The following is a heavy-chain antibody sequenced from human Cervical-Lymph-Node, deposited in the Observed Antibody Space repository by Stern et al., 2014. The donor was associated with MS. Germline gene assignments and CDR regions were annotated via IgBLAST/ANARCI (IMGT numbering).Heavy chain of an antibody. CDR3: ARQRYFDY. Sequence: VQLVESGPEVKRPGESLKISCQASGYTFTSYWIGWVRQMPGKGLEWIAFIFPGGSDIRYSPSFQGQAPISADKSSSTAYLQWNNLKAADTAIYYCARQRYFDYWGQGTLVTVSS. CDR1: GYTFTSYW. CDR2: IFPGGSDI. J-gene: IGHJ4*02. V-gene: IGHV5-51*01.